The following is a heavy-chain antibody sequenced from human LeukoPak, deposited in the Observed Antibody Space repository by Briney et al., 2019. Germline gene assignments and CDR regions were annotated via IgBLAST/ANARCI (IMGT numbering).Heavy chain of an antibody. CDR2: ISSNGGTT. V-gene: IGHV3-64*01. CDR1: GFXFRRYV. CDR3: ARGRIIRGTSSSYYGMDV. Sequence: PGGSLRLSCAASGFXFRRYVIHWVRQAPGKGLEYVSGISSNGGTTYYANSVEGRFTISRDNSKDTLSLQMGSLRVEDMAVYYCARGRIIRGTSSSYYGMDVWGQGTTVTVSS. D-gene: IGHD2/OR15-2a*01. J-gene: IGHJ6*02.